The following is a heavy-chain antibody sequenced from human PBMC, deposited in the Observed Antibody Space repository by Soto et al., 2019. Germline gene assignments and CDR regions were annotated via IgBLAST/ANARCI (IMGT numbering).Heavy chain of an antibody. V-gene: IGHV3-33*01. CDR3: ASTYGSGTPPGY. CDR2: IWYDGSNK. D-gene: IGHD3-10*01. CDR1: GFTFSSYG. Sequence: GGSLRLSCAASGFTFSSYGMHWVRRAPGKGLEWVAVIWYDGSNKYYADSVKGRFTISRDNSKNTLYLQMNSLRAEDTAVYYCASTYGSGTPPGYWGQGTLVTVSS. J-gene: IGHJ4*02.